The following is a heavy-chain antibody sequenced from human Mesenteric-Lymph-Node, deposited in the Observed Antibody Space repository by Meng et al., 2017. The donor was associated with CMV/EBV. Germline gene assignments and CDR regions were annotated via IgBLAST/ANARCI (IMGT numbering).Heavy chain of an antibody. J-gene: IGHJ4*02. V-gene: IGHV2-5*02. CDR1: GLSLSTGGGG. Sequence: FSGLSLSTGGGGVGWIRQPPGKALERLALIYWDDDKRYSPSLKSRLTITKDTSKNQVVLTMTNMDPVDTATYYCAHSVWSSSWCLFDYWGQGTLVTVSS. CDR2: IYWDDDK. CDR3: AHSVWSSSWCLFDY. D-gene: IGHD6-13*01.